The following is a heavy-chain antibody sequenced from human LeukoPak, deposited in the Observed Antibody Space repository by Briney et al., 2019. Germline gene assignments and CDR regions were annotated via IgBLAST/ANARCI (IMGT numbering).Heavy chain of an antibody. CDR3: ATSADSSGND. J-gene: IGHJ4*02. V-gene: IGHV3-53*01. Sequence: GGSLRLSCAASGFTVSDNYMTWVRQAPGKGLEWVSSIYSAGATHYAESVKGRFTISRDNSKNTLYLQMNSLRAEDMAVYYCATSADSSGNDWGQGTLVTVSS. D-gene: IGHD3-22*01. CDR1: GFTVSDNY. CDR2: IYSAGAT.